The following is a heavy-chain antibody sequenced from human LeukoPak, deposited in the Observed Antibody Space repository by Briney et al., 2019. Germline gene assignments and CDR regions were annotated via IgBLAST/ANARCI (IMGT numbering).Heavy chain of an antibody. CDR2: ISGSGGST. Sequence: GGSLRLSCAASGFTFSSYAMSWVRQAPGKGLEWVSAISGSGGSTYYADSVKGRSTISRDNSKNTLYLQMNSLRAEDTAVYYCAKDLDYYDSSGYYFSYYFDYWGQGTLVTVSS. CDR3: AKDLDYYDSSGYYFSYYFDY. CDR1: GFTFSSYA. D-gene: IGHD3-22*01. V-gene: IGHV3-23*01. J-gene: IGHJ4*02.